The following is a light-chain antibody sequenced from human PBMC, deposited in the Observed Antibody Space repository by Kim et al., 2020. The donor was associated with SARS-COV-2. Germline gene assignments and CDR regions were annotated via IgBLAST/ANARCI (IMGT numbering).Light chain of an antibody. V-gene: IGKV3-20*01. CDR2: GAS. J-gene: IGKJ1*01. Sequence: FPGESATLSCRASQSVRSSSVAWYQQKPGQAPRLLIYGASTRATGIPDRFNGRGSGTDFTLNISRLEPEDFAVYHCQQYGGSYWTFGQGTKVDIK. CDR1: QSVRSSS. CDR3: QQYGGSYWT.